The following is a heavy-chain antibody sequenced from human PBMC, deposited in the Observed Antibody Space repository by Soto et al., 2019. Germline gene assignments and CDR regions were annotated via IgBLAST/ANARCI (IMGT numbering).Heavy chain of an antibody. J-gene: IGHJ4*02. CDR3: ARDLRPLVNYDILTGYYPDY. Sequence: GGSLRLSCAASGFTFSSYWMHWVRQAPGKGLVWVSRINSDGSSTSYADSVKGRFTISRDNAENTLYLQMNSMRAEDTAVYYCARDLRPLVNYDILTGYYPDYWGQGTLVTVSS. CDR2: INSDGSST. V-gene: IGHV3-74*01. D-gene: IGHD3-9*01. CDR1: GFTFSSYW.